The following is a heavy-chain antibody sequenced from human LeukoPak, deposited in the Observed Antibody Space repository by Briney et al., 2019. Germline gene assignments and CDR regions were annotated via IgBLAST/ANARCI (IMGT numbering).Heavy chain of an antibody. CDR3: AKDILGSYNFGYAFDI. J-gene: IGHJ3*02. D-gene: IGHD5-24*01. CDR2: ISGSGGST. CDR1: GFTFSSYA. Sequence: GGSLRLSCAASGFTFSSYAMSWVRQAPGKGLEWVSAISGSGGSTYYADSVKGRFTISRDNSKNTLYLQMNSLRAEDTAVYYCAKDILGSYNFGYAFDIWGQGTMVTVSS. V-gene: IGHV3-23*01.